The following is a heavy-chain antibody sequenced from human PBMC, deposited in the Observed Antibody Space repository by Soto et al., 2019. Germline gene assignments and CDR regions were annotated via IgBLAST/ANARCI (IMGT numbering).Heavy chain of an antibody. CDR3: ATNVDSGYSVRWFDP. CDR2: IILIFGTT. CDR1: GGTFSTYP. J-gene: IGHJ5*02. D-gene: IGHD3-22*01. Sequence: QVQLVQSGAEAKKPGSSVKVSCKASGGTFSTYPLSWFLQAPVQGLEWMGEIILIFGTTNYAPKFQGRFTITAKESTSTVYVDLSSLRYEDTAVYYCATNVDSGYSVRWFDPWGQGHLVTVSP. V-gene: IGHV1-69*01.